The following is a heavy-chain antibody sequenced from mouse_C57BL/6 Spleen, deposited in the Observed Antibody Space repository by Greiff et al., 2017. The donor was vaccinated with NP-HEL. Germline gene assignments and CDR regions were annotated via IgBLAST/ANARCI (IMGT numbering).Heavy chain of an antibody. Sequence: EVHLVESGGGLVKPGGSLKLSCAASGFTFSSYAMSWVRQTPEKRLEWVATISDGGSYTYYPDNVKGRFTISRDNAKNNLYLQMSHLKSEDTAMYYCARDLSYYYGSSYYLDYWGQGTTLTVSS. J-gene: IGHJ2*01. D-gene: IGHD1-1*01. CDR3: ARDLSYYYGSSYYLDY. V-gene: IGHV5-4*01. CDR2: ISDGGSYT. CDR1: GFTFSSYA.